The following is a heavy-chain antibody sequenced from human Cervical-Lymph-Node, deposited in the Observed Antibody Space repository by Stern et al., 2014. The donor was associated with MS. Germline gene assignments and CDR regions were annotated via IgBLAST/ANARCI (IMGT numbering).Heavy chain of an antibody. D-gene: IGHD6-19*01. CDR3: TKDMGQWLLKRAFDY. CDR2: VSWNSGSI. CDR1: GFTFDDYA. J-gene: IGHJ4*02. Sequence: MQLVQSGGGLAQPGRSLRLSCAASGFTFDDYAMHWVRQAPGKGLEWVSGVSWNSGSIGYADSVKGRFTISRDTAKNSLYLQMNSLRAEDTAFYCCTKDMGQWLLKRAFDYWGQGTLVTVSS. V-gene: IGHV3-9*01.